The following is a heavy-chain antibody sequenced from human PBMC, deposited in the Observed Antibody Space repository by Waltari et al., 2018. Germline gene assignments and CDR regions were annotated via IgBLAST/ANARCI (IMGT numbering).Heavy chain of an antibody. CDR3: ASLESRVTNYYYMDV. V-gene: IGHV3-21*03. CDR1: GFTFSSYS. CDR2: ISSSSSYI. D-gene: IGHD3-10*01. J-gene: IGHJ6*03. Sequence: EVQLVESGGGLVKPGGSLRLSCAASGFTFSSYSMNWVRQAPGKGLEWVSSISSSSSYIYYADSVKGRFTISRDNAKNSLYLQMNSLRAEDTAVYYCASLESRVTNYYYMDVWGKGTTVTVSS.